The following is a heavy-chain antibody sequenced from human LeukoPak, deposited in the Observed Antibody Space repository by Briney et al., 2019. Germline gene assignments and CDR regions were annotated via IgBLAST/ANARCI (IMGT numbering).Heavy chain of an antibody. CDR1: GFTFSSYG. Sequence: GRSLRLSCAASGFTFSSYGMHWVRQAPGKGLEWVAVIRYVGSDKYYADSVKGRFTISRDNSQNTMYLQMNSLRVEDTAVYYCARENDYALDYWGQGTLVTVSS. CDR2: IRYVGSDK. CDR3: ARENDYALDY. V-gene: IGHV3-30*12. D-gene: IGHD4-17*01. J-gene: IGHJ4*02.